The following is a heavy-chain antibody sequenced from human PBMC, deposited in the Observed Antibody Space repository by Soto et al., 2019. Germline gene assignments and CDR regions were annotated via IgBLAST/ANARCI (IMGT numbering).Heavy chain of an antibody. CDR2: IIPIFGTA. CDR1: GGTFSGYA. D-gene: IGHD5-18*01. Sequence: VASVKVSCKASGGTFSGYAISWVRQAPGQGLEWMGGIIPIFGTANYAQKFQGRVTITADESTSTAYMELSSLRSEDTAVYYCARARYSYGYHYYYGMDVWGQGTTVTVSS. CDR3: ARARYSYGYHYYYGMDV. V-gene: IGHV1-69*13. J-gene: IGHJ6*02.